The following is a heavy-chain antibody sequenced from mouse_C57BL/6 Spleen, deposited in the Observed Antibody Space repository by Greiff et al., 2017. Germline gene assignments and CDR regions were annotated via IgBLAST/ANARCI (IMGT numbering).Heavy chain of an antibody. CDR2: ISYDGSN. J-gene: IGHJ2*01. V-gene: IGHV3-6*01. CDR3: AREDYYGPLDY. D-gene: IGHD1-1*01. Sequence: EVKLMESGPGLVKPSQSLSLTCSVTGYSITSGYYWNWIRQFPGNKLEWMGYISYDGSNNYNPSLKNRISITRDTSKNQFFLKLNSVTTEDTATYYCAREDYYGPLDYWGQGTTLTVSS. CDR1: GYSITSGYY.